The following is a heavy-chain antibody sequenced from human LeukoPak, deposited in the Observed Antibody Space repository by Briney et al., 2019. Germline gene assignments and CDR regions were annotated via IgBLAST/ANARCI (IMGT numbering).Heavy chain of an antibody. D-gene: IGHD5-24*01. CDR3: VKDLQYPIDW. CDR2: INDDGRNT. Sequence: GGSLRLSCAASGFTFSSYAMSWVRQAPGKGLEWVSTINDDGRNTHYADSVTGRFTISRDNLRNTLNLQMSGLRAEDTALYYCVKDLQYPIDWWSQGIPVTVS. V-gene: IGHV3-23*01. CDR1: GFTFSSYA. J-gene: IGHJ4*02.